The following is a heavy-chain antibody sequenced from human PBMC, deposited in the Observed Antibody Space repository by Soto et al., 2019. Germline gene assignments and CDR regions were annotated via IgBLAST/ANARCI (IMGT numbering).Heavy chain of an antibody. D-gene: IGHD4-17*01. V-gene: IGHV1-18*01. Sequence: QVQLVQYEGEVKKPGASAKVSCKASGYTFLSYGISWVRQAPGKGLEWMGWISTYSGDTEFAQNLQCRVIMTVDTSTTTAYMELRSLRSDDTAVYYCARSVTPTDWFDSWGQGSLVTVSS. J-gene: IGHJ5*01. CDR3: ARSVTPTDWFDS. CDR2: ISTYSGDT. CDR1: GYTFLSYG.